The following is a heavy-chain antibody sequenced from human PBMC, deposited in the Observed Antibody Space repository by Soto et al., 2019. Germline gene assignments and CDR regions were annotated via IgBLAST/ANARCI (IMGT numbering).Heavy chain of an antibody. J-gene: IGHJ6*02. Sequence: GGSLRLSCAASGFTFSSYWMSWVRQAPGKGLEWVANIKQDGSEKYYVDSVKGRFTISRDNAKNSLYLQMNSLRAEDTAVYYCARDNYDFWHYYYYGMDVWGQGTTVTVSS. V-gene: IGHV3-7*01. CDR1: GFTFSSYW. CDR3: ARDNYDFWHYYYYGMDV. D-gene: IGHD3-3*01. CDR2: IKQDGSEK.